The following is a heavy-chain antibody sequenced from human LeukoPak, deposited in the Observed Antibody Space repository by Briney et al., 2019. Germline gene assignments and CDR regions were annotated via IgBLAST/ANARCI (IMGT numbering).Heavy chain of an antibody. Sequence: GGSLRLSCAASGFTFSTYAMHWVRQTPGKGLEYVSAISTNGGGTYYANSVKGRFTISRDNSKNTLYLQMGCLRAEDMAVYYCARYCSGVSCYSGYDYWGQGTLVTVSS. V-gene: IGHV3-64*01. J-gene: IGHJ4*02. CDR1: GFTFSTYA. CDR2: ISTNGGGT. CDR3: ARYCSGVSCYSGYDY. D-gene: IGHD2-15*01.